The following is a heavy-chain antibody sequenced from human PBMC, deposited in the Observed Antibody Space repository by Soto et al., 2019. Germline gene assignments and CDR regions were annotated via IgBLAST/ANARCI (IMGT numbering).Heavy chain of an antibody. D-gene: IGHD3-10*02. V-gene: IGHV4-61*03. J-gene: IGHJ6*02. CDR1: GGSVSSFSYY. CDR2: IHHSRDN. CDR3: ARDHEMFVSPPRSPQFYHGMDV. Sequence: QVQLQQSGPGLVKASETLSLICSVSGGSVSSFSYYWGWISQPPGRRPEWIGYIHHSRDNRYNPPLKDRVSISLDTSKNRLALKLHSVTAADTAVYYCARDHEMFVSPPRSPQFYHGMDVWGQGTRVIVSS.